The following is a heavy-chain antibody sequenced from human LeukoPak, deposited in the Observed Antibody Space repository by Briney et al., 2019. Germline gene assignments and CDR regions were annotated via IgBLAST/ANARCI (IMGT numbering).Heavy chain of an antibody. CDR3: ARDLTYSSSTNNWFDP. V-gene: IGHV4-61*01. CDR1: GGSVSSGSYY. D-gene: IGHD6-6*01. J-gene: IGHJ5*02. Sequence: SETLSLTCTVSGGSVSSGSYYWSWIRQPPGKGLEWIGYIYYSGSTNYNPSLKSRVTISVDTSKNQFSLKLSSVTAADTAVYYCARDLTYSSSTNNWFDPWGQGTLVTVSS. CDR2: IYYSGST.